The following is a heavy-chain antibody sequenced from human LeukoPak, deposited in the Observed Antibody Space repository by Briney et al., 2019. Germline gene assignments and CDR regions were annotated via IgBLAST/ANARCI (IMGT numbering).Heavy chain of an antibody. CDR3: ARYNYYDSSGSQAI. D-gene: IGHD3-22*01. CDR2: IKQDGSEK. J-gene: IGHJ3*02. Sequence: TGGSLRLSCAASGFTFSSYWMSWVRQAPGKGLEWVANIKQDGSEKYYVDSVKGRFTISRDNAKNSLYLQMNSLRAEDTAVYYCARYNYYDSSGSQAIWGQGTMVTVPS. CDR1: GFTFSSYW. V-gene: IGHV3-7*01.